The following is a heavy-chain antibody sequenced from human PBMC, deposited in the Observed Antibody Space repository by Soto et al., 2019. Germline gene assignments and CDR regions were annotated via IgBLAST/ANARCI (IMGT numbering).Heavy chain of an antibody. D-gene: IGHD1-26*01. CDR2: IWYDGSNK. J-gene: IGHJ6*03. V-gene: IGHV3-33*01. CDR1: RFTFSSYG. Sequence: QVQLVESGGGVVQPGRSLRLSCEVSRFTFSSYGMQWVRQAPGKGLEWVAVIWYDGSNKNYADSVKGRFTISRDNSKNTLYLQMNSLRDEDTAVYYCARGKSAYYAAMDVWGIGTSVTVSS. CDR3: ARGKSAYYAAMDV.